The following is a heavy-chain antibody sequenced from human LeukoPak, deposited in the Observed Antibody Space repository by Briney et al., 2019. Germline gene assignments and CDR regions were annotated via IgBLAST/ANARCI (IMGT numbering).Heavy chain of an antibody. CDR3: ARNYGSGSYYRPPDY. J-gene: IGHJ4*02. V-gene: IGHV5-51*01. Sequence: GESLKVSCKGSGYGFTSYWIGWVRQMPGKGLEWMGIIYPGDSDTRYSPSFQGQVTISADKSISTAYLQWSSLKASDTAMYYCARNYGSGSYYRPPDYWGQGTLVTVSS. D-gene: IGHD3-10*01. CDR2: IYPGDSDT. CDR1: GYGFTSYW.